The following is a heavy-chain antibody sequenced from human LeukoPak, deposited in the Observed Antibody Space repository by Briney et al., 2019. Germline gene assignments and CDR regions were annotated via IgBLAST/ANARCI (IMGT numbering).Heavy chain of an antibody. J-gene: IGHJ4*02. CDR1: GFTFSSYS. V-gene: IGHV3-48*01. CDR3: AKGLHGVSFSFDY. CDR2: ISSSSNTI. Sequence: GGSLRLSCAASGFTFSSYSMNWVRQAPGKGLEWVSFISSSSNTIYYADSVKGRFTISRDNAKNSLYLQMNGLRTEDTAFYYCAKGLHGVSFSFDYWGRGTLVTVSS. D-gene: IGHD5-24*01.